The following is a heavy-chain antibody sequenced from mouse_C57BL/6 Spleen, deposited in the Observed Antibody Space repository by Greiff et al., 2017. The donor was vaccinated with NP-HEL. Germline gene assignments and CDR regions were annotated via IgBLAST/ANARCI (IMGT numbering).Heavy chain of an antibody. CDR3: ARDGNYGWFAY. V-gene: IGHV5-17*01. D-gene: IGHD2-1*01. CDR2: ISSGSSTI. CDR1: GFTFSDYG. Sequence: EVKVEESGGGLVKPGGSLKLSCAASGFTFSDYGMHWVRQAPEKGLEWVAYISSGSSTIYYADTVKGRFTISRDNAKNTLFLQMTSLRSEDTAMYYCARDGNYGWFAYWGQGTLVTVSA. J-gene: IGHJ3*01.